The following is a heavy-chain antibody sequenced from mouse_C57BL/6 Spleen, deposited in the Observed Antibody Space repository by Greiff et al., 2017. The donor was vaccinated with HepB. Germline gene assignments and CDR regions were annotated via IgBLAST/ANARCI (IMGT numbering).Heavy chain of an antibody. V-gene: IGHV5-4*03. CDR3: ARTAQGTLFDY. Sequence: EVKLVESGGGLVKPGGSLKLSCAASGFTFSSYAMSWVRQTPEKRLEWVATISDGGSYTYYPDNVKGRCTISRDNAKNNLYLQMSHLRSEDTAMSDCARTAQGTLFDYWGQGTTLTVSS. CDR1: GFTFSSYA. J-gene: IGHJ2*01. D-gene: IGHD3-2*02. CDR2: ISDGGSYT.